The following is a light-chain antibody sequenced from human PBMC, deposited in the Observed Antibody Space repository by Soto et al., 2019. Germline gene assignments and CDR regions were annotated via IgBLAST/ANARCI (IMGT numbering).Light chain of an antibody. J-gene: IGLJ1*01. CDR1: SSDVGGDKS. Sequence: QSVLTQPASVSGSPGQSITISCTGTSSDVGGDKSVSWYQQHPGKAPKLVIYGVSDRPSGASSRFTGSKSGNTASLTISGLQAEDEADYYCSSYTSSSTHVFGSGTKLTVL. V-gene: IGLV2-14*01. CDR2: GVS. CDR3: SSYTSSSTHV.